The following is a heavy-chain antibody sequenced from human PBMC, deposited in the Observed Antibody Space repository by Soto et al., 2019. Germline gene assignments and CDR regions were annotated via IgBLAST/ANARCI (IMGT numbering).Heavy chain of an antibody. D-gene: IGHD3-22*01. J-gene: IGHJ5*02. CDR2: IYWDDDK. Sequence: GPTLVNPTQTLTLTCTFSGFSLSTSGVGVGWIRQPPGKALEWLALIYWDDDKRYSPSLKSRLTITKDTSKNQVVLTMTNMDPVNTATYYCAHSLIGYYYDSSGSNWFDPWGQGTLVTVSS. CDR1: GFSLSTSGVG. V-gene: IGHV2-5*02. CDR3: AHSLIGYYYDSSGSNWFDP.